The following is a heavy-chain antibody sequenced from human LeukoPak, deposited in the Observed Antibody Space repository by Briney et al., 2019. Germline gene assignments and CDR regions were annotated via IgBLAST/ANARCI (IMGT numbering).Heavy chain of an antibody. D-gene: IGHD5-18*01. Sequence: GGSLRLSCAASGFTVSSNYMSWVRQAPGKGLEWVSVIFGGGGTYYGDSVRGRFTISRDNSKNTLYLQMNSLRAEDTAVYYCAREGARDGYSYGYGGPGYFDYWGQGTLVTVSS. J-gene: IGHJ4*02. CDR3: AREGARDGYSYGYGGPGYFDY. V-gene: IGHV3-53*01. CDR1: GFTVSSNY. CDR2: IFGGGGT.